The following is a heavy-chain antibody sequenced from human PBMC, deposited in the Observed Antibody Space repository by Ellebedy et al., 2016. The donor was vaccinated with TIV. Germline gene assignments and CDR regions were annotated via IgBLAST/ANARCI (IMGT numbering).Heavy chain of an antibody. CDR2: IHYSGST. J-gene: IGHJ4*02. CDR3: ARIGLSGGYWSFFDF. CDR1: DGSTSGYY. D-gene: IGHD3-22*01. V-gene: IGHV4-59*01. Sequence: MPGGSLRLSCTVSDGSTSGYYWSWIRQPPGKGLEWIGYIHYSGSTSYNPSLKSRVSISADTPTGHSSLILSSVTAADTAVYFCARIGLSGGYWSFFDFWGQGTLVTVSS.